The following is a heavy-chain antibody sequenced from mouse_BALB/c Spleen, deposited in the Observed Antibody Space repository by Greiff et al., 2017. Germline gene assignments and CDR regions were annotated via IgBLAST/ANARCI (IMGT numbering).Heavy chain of an antibody. Sequence: VQLKQSGPGLVKPSQSLSLTCTVTGYSITSDYAWNWIRQFPGNKLEWMGYISYSGSTSYNPSLKSRISITRDTSKNQFFLQLNSVTTEDTATYYCARCLGRDYFDYWGQGTTLTVSS. CDR3: ARCLGRDYFDY. CDR2: ISYSGST. J-gene: IGHJ2*01. D-gene: IGHD4-1*01. CDR1: GYSITSDYA. V-gene: IGHV3-2*02.